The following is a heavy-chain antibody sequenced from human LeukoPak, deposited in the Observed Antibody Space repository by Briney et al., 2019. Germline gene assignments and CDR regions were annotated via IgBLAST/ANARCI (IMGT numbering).Heavy chain of an antibody. CDR1: GGSISSGGYY. Sequence: PSQTLSLTCTVSGGSISSGGYYWSWIRQPPGKGLEWIGRIYTSGSTNYNPSLKSRVTMSVDTSKNQFSLKLSSVTAADTAVYYCARDPMVRGVNAFDIWGQGTMVTVSS. J-gene: IGHJ3*02. V-gene: IGHV4-61*02. CDR2: IYTSGST. CDR3: ARDPMVRGVNAFDI. D-gene: IGHD3-10*01.